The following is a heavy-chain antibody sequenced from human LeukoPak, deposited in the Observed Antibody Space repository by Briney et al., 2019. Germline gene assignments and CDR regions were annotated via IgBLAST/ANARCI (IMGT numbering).Heavy chain of an antibody. D-gene: IGHD1-26*01. V-gene: IGHV4-38-2*02. CDR1: GYSISSGSY. Sequence: SETLSLTCSVSGYSISSGSYWGWIRPPPGKGLEWIGSIHHSGSTYYNPSLKSRVTISVDTSRNQFSLKLSSVTAADTAVYYCARDKWAAKMGASNWFDPWGQGTLVTVSS. CDR3: ARDKWAAKMGASNWFDP. CDR2: IHHSGST. J-gene: IGHJ5*02.